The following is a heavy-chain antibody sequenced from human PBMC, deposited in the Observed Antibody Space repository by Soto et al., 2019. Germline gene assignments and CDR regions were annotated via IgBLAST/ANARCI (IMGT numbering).Heavy chain of an antibody. D-gene: IGHD3-10*01. CDR3: AKDPSYGSWSYYLLGMDV. CDR1: GFTFSDYG. Sequence: ESGGGVVQPGRSLRLSCAASGFTFSDYGMHWVRQAPGTGLEWVALMSYDGNNKYYVDSVKGRFTISRDKSKNTLYLQMNSLRAEDTAVYYCAKDPSYGSWSYYLLGMDVWGQGTTVTVSS. V-gene: IGHV3-30*18. J-gene: IGHJ6*02. CDR2: MSYDGNNK.